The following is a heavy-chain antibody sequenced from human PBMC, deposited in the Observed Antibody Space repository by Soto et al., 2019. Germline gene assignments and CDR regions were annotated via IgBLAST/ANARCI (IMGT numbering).Heavy chain of an antibody. CDR2: IYHSGST. V-gene: IGHV4-30-2*01. CDR1: GGSISSGGYS. J-gene: IGHJ4*02. Sequence: TLSLTCAVSGGSISSGGYSWSWIRQPPGKGLEWIGYIYHSGSTYYNPSLKSRVTISVDRSKNQFSLKLSSVTAADTAVYYCASTFFKRPGRVGGFDYWGQGTLVTVSS. D-gene: IGHD2-15*01. CDR3: ASTFFKRPGRVGGFDY.